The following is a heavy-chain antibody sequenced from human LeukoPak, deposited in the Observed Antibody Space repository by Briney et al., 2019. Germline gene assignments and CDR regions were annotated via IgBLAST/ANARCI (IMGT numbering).Heavy chain of an antibody. CDR3: ARDVVAGYGMDV. D-gene: IGHD2-15*01. CDR1: GYTFMTSD. J-gene: IGHJ6*02. CDR2: ISPHYGNT. V-gene: IGHV1-18*01. Sequence: ASVKVSCKASGYTFMTSDISWVRQAPGQGLEWMGWISPHYGNTNFAQKFRDRVTMTTDTSTSTAYLELRSLRFDDTAVYYCARDVVAGYGMDVWGQGTTVTVSS.